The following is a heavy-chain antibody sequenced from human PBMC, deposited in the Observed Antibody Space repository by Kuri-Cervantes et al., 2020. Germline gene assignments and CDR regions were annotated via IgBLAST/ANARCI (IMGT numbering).Heavy chain of an antibody. CDR3: ARAMRLERPHFDY. J-gene: IGHJ4*02. V-gene: IGHV1-18*01. CDR1: GYTFTSYG. D-gene: IGHD1-1*01. CDR2: ISAYNGNT. Sequence: ASVKVSCKASGYTFTSYGISWVRQAPGQGLEWMGWISAYNGNTNYAQKFQGRVTMTRDTSTSTVYMELSSLRSEDTAVYYCARAMRLERPHFDYWGRGTLVTVSS.